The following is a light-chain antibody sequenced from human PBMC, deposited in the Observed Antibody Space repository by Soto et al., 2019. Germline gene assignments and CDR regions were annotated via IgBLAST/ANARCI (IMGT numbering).Light chain of an antibody. CDR2: GAS. CDR3: QPYTNWPLT. J-gene: IGKJ4*01. V-gene: IGKV3-15*01. CDR1: QSVSSN. Sequence: EIVMTQSPATLSVSPGERATLSCRASQSVSSNFAWYQQKPGQAPRLLIDGASTRATGIPASFSGSGSGTEFTLTISSLQSEDFAVYYGQPYTNWPLTFGGGTKVQIK.